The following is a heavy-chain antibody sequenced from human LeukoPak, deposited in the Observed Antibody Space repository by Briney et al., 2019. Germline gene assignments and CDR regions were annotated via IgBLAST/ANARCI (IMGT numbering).Heavy chain of an antibody. CDR3: ARDLDYGGS. J-gene: IGHJ4*02. D-gene: IGHD4-23*01. V-gene: IGHV4-59*01. CDR1: GGSISSYY. CDR2: IYYSGST. Sequence: SETLSLTRTVSGGSISSYYWSWIRQPPGKGLEWIGYIYYSGSTNYNPSLKSRVTISVDTSKNQFSLKLSSVTAADTAVYYCARDLDYGGSWGQGTLVTVSS.